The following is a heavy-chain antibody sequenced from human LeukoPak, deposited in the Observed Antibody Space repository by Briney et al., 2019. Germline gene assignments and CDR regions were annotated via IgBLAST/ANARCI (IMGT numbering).Heavy chain of an antibody. J-gene: IGHJ6*02. CDR2: IYYSGST. CDR1: GGSISTYY. CDR3: ARGTTRAYSGYDLPYYYGVDV. V-gene: IGHV4-59*08. D-gene: IGHD5-12*01. Sequence: SETLSLTCTVSGGSISTYYWTWIRQSPGKGLEWIGCIYYSGSTNYNPSLKTRVTISVDTSKNQFSLKLNSVSATDTAVYYCARGTTRAYSGYDLPYYYGVDVWGQGTTVTVSS.